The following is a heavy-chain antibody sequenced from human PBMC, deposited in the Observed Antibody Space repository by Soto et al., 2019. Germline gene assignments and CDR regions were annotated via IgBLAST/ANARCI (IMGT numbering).Heavy chain of an antibody. CDR3: ARVPGRL. J-gene: IGHJ4*02. D-gene: IGHD3-10*01. CDR2: VYSGGAT. V-gene: IGHV3-53*02. CDR1: GFSVSRNY. Sequence: QLVETGGGWIQPGTSLTLSCAASGFSVSRNYMTWVRQAPGKGLEWVSFVYSGGATFYADSVKVRFILSRDDSQNTKYLQMNNLRAEDTAVYYCARVPGRLWGRGTLVTVAS.